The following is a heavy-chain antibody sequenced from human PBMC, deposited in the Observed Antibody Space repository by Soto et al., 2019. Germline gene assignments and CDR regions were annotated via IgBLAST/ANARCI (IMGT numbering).Heavy chain of an antibody. CDR2: ISYDGTKK. D-gene: IGHD3-10*01. Sequence: QVQLVESGGGVVQPGRSLRLSCAASGFTFSSYGMHWVRQAPGKGLEWVAVISYDGTKKYYADSVKGRFTISRDNSKNSQYLQINSLREDDTAGYYCAKDRGGVADTRDYYYGMGVWGQGTTVPGPS. CDR1: GFTFSSYG. CDR3: AKDRGGVADTRDYYYGMGV. V-gene: IGHV3-30*18. J-gene: IGHJ6*02.